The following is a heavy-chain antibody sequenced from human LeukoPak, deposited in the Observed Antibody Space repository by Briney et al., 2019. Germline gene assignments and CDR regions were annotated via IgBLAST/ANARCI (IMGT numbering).Heavy chain of an antibody. CDR1: GGSISSYY. D-gene: IGHD5-24*01. Sequence: SETLSLTCTVSGGSISSYYWSWIRQPAGKGLEWIGRIYTSGNTNYNPSLKSRVTMSVDTSKNQFSLKLNSVTAADTAVYYCARGRDGYNFLNRGEYYYFDYWGQGTLVTVSS. V-gene: IGHV4-4*07. J-gene: IGHJ4*02. CDR3: ARGRDGYNFLNRGEYYYFDY. CDR2: IYTSGNT.